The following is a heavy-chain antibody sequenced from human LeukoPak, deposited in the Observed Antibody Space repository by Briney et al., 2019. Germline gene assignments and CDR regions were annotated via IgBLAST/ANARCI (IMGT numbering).Heavy chain of an antibody. CDR2: IYYSGST. J-gene: IGHJ4*02. CDR3: ARFTMRARYFDY. V-gene: IGHV4-39*07. Sequence: SETLSLTCTVSGGSISSSSYYWGWIRQPPGKELEWIGSIYYSGSTYYNPSLKSRVTISVDTSKNQFSLKLSSVTAADTAVYYCARFTMRARYFDYWGQGTLVTASS. D-gene: IGHD3-22*01. CDR1: GGSISSSSYY.